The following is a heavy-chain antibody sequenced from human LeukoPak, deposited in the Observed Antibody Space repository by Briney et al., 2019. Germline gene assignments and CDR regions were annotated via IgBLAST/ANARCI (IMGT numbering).Heavy chain of an antibody. D-gene: IGHD3-22*01. J-gene: IGHJ4*02. CDR1: GFTFSSYS. CDR2: ISSSSSYI. Sequence: GGSLRLSCAASGFTFSSYSMNWVRQAPGKGLEWVSSISSSSSYIYYAASVKGRFTISRDNAKNSLYLQMNSLRAEDTAVYYCAKANGYDSSGYYPPYFDYWGQGTLVTVSS. CDR3: AKANGYDSSGYYPPYFDY. V-gene: IGHV3-21*01.